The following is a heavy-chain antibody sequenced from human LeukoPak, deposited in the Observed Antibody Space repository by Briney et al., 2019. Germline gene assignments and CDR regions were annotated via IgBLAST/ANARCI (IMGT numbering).Heavy chain of an antibody. CDR1: GFTFSSYS. V-gene: IGHV3-48*04. Sequence: GGSLRLSCAASGFTFSSYSMNWVRQAPGKGLEGVSYISSSSSTIYYADSVKGRFTISRDNAKNSLYLQMNSLRAEDTAVYYCARESAYYDSSGYYHAFDYWGQGTLVTVSS. D-gene: IGHD3-22*01. CDR2: ISSSSSTI. CDR3: ARESAYYDSSGYYHAFDY. J-gene: IGHJ4*02.